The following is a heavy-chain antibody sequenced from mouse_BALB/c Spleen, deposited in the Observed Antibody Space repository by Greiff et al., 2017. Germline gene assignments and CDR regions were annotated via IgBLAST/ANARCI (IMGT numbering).Heavy chain of an antibody. Sequence: QVQLQQPGAELVKPGAPVKLSCKASGYTFTSYWMNWVKQRPGRGLEWIGRIDPSDSETHYNQKFKDKATLTVDKSSSTAYIQLSSLTSEDSAVYYCARGRWFAYWGQGTLVTVSA. CDR2: IDPSDSET. CDR3: ARGRWFAY. J-gene: IGHJ3*01. CDR1: GYTFTSYW. V-gene: IGHV1-69*02.